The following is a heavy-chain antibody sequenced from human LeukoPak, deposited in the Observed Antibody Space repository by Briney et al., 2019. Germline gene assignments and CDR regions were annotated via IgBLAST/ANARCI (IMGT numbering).Heavy chain of an antibody. Sequence: GGSLRLSCAASGFTFSSYSMNWVRQAPGKGLEWVSYIRSSGSPTYYADSVKGRFTISRDDAKNSLYLQMNRLRDEDTAVYYCVRDTDALDYWGPGTLVTASS. CDR1: GFTFSSYS. CDR3: VRDTDALDY. CDR2: IRSSGSPT. J-gene: IGHJ4*02. V-gene: IGHV3-48*02. D-gene: IGHD2-8*02.